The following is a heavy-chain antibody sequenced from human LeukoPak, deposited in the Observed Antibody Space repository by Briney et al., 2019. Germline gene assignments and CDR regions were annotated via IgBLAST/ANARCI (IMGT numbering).Heavy chain of an antibody. CDR2: INAGNGNT. V-gene: IGHV1-69*10. D-gene: IGHD3-10*01. Sequence: GASVKVSCKAFGGTFSSYAISWVRQAPGQGLEWMGWINAGNGNTKYSQEFQGRVTITADKSTTTAYMELSSLRSEDTAVYYCAMVRGVIQYYFDYWGQGTLVTVSS. J-gene: IGHJ4*02. CDR1: GGTFSSYA. CDR3: AMVRGVIQYYFDY.